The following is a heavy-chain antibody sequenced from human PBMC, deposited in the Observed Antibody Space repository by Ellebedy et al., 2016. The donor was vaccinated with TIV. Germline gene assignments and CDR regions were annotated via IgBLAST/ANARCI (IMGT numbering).Heavy chain of an antibody. V-gene: IGHV3-23*01. CDR2: ISHTGSRT. CDR1: GFTFSSYA. J-gene: IGHJ4*02. Sequence: GESLKISCAASGFTFSSYAMSWVRQAPGKGLEWVSTISHTGSRTYYADSVEGRFTISRDNSKNTLYLQMNSLRAEDTAVYYCAKRLELRRVPDYWGQGTLVTVSS. D-gene: IGHD1-7*01. CDR3: AKRLELRRVPDY.